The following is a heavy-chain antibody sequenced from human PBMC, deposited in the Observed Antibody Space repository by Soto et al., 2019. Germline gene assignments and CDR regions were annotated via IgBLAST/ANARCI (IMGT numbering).Heavy chain of an antibody. CDR3: ARETQQLGREGYYYYGMDV. D-gene: IGHD6-13*01. J-gene: IGHJ6*02. CDR1: LDSFSRYSAA. Sequence: SQTLSLTCSVCLDSFSRYSAAWPGLKQFPARGREWVGRRYYRSKWYNDYAVSVKSRITINPDTSKNQFSLQLNSVTPEDTAVYYCARETQQLGREGYYYYGMDVWGQGTTVTVSS. CDR2: RYYRSKWYN. V-gene: IGHV6-1*01.